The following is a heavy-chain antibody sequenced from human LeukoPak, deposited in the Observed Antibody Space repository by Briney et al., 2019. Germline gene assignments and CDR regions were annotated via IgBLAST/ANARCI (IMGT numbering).Heavy chain of an antibody. CDR3: AGGGLSPASDAFDI. Sequence: PSETLSLTCAVSGGSISSGGYSWSWIRQPPGKGLEWIGYIYHSGSTYYNPSLKSRVTISVDRSKNQFSLKLSSVTAADTAVYYCAGGGLSPASDAFDIWGQGTMVTVSS. D-gene: IGHD2-15*01. V-gene: IGHV4-30-2*01. J-gene: IGHJ3*02. CDR2: IYHSGST. CDR1: GGSISSGGYS.